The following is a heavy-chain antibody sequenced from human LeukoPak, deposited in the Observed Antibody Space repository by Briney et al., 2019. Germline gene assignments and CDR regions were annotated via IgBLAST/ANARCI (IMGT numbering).Heavy chain of an antibody. Sequence: GGSLRLSCAASGFTVDSNYLSWVRQAPGKGLEWVSTIYTGGNTYYAASVKGRFTISRDNAKNTLYLQMNSLRAEDTAVYFCARDRYYGIDVWGRGTTVTVSS. CDR2: IYTGGNT. J-gene: IGHJ6*02. CDR1: GFTVDSNY. V-gene: IGHV3-53*01. CDR3: ARDRYYGIDV.